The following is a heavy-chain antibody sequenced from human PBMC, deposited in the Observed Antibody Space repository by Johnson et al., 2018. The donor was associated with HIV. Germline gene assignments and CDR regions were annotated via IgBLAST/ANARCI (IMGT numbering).Heavy chain of an antibody. J-gene: IGHJ3*02. V-gene: IGHV3-30-3*01. D-gene: IGHD4-23*01. Sequence: QVQLVESGGGVVQPGRSLRLSCAASGFTFSSYAMHWVRQAPGKGLEWVAVISYDGSNKYYADSVKGRFTISRDNSKNTLYLKMNRLRVEETGVYYCARVIREYGGNPAFSVDIWGQGTMVTVSS. CDR3: ARVIREYGGNPAFSVDI. CDR2: ISYDGSNK. CDR1: GFTFSSYA.